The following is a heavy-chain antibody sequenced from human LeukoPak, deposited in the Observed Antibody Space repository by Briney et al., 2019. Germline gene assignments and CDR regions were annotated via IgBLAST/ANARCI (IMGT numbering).Heavy chain of an antibody. J-gene: IGHJ5*02. V-gene: IGHV1-2*02. D-gene: IGHD1-1*01. Sequence: ASVKVSCKASVYTFIAYYMHWVRQAPGQGLEGMGWINPNSGGTNYAQKFQGRVTLTRGTSISTAYMELSSLRSDDTAVYYCARAAVTTGSTETFDPWGQGTLVTVSS. CDR1: VYTFIAYY. CDR2: INPNSGGT. CDR3: ARAAVTTGSTETFDP.